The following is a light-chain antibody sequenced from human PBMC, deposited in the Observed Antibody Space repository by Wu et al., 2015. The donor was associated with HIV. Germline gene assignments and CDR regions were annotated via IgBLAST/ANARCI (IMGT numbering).Light chain of an antibody. Sequence: EIVLTQSPATLSLSPGERATLSCRASQSVNSYLAWYQQTPGQAPRLLIYGASTRATGVPARFSGSGSGTQFTLTITNVQSADSAVYYCQQYNNWPPYSFGQGTKLEIK. CDR1: QSVNSY. CDR2: GAS. V-gene: IGKV3-15*01. J-gene: IGKJ2*03. CDR3: QQYNNWPPYS.